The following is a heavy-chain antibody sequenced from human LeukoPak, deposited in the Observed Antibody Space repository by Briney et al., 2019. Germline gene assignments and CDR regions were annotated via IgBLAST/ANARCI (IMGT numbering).Heavy chain of an antibody. CDR1: GFSFSTYA. CDR2: ISSNGGNT. V-gene: IGHV3-64*01. D-gene: IGHD6-19*01. CDR3: ARRDTSGYFSDY. J-gene: IGHJ4*02. Sequence: GGSLRLSCAASGFSFSTYAMSWVRQAPGKGLEYVAAISSNGGNTYYPNSMKGRFTISRDNSKNTLYLQMGSLRVEDMAVYYCARRDTSGYFSDYWSQGTLVTVSS.